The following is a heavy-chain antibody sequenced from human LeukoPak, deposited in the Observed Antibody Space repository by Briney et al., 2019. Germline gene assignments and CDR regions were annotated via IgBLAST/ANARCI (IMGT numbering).Heavy chain of an antibody. V-gene: IGHV4-34*01. CDR2: INHSGST. J-gene: IGHJ5*02. CDR3: ARGLYYDFWSGYYTYSNWFDP. CDR1: GGSISSYY. Sequence: PSETLSLTCTVSGGSISSYYWSWIRQPPGKGLEWIGEINHSGSTNYNPSLKSRVTISVDTSKNQFSLKLSSVTAADTAVYYCARGLYYDFWSGYYTYSNWFDPWGQGTLVTVSS. D-gene: IGHD3-3*01.